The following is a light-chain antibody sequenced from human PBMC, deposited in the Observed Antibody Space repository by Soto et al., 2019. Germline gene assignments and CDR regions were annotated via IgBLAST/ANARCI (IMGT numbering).Light chain of an antibody. CDR1: QSVKRSY. Sequence: EIVLTQSPGTLSLSPGASATLPCRASQSVKRSYLAWYQHKPGQAPRLLIYGTSSRATGIPDRFSGSGSGTDFTLTISRLEPEDFAVDDCQQYGSSITFGQGTRLEIK. CDR2: GTS. CDR3: QQYGSSIT. J-gene: IGKJ5*01. V-gene: IGKV3-20*01.